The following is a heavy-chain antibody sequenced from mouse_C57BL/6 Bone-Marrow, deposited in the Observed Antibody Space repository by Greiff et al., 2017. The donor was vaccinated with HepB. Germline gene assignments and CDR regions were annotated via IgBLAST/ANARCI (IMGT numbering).Heavy chain of an antibody. Sequence: VQLVESGPGLVQPSQSLSITCTVSGFSLTSYGLHWVRQSPGKGLEWLGVIWSGGSTDYNAAFISRLSISKDNSKSQVFFKMNSLQADDTAIYYCARRDYSNYAWFAYWGQGTLVTVSA. CDR3: ARRDYSNYAWFAY. J-gene: IGHJ3*01. CDR2: IWSGGST. CDR1: GFSLTSYG. D-gene: IGHD2-5*01. V-gene: IGHV2-2*01.